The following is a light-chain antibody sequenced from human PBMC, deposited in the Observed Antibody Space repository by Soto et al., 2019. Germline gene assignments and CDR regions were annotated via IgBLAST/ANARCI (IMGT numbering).Light chain of an antibody. CDR1: SSDVGGYNY. Sequence: QSVLTQPRSVSGSPGQSATISCTGTSSDVGGYNYVSWYQQHPGKAPKLMIYDVSKRPSGVPDRFSGSKSGNTASLTISGLQAEDEADYYCCSYAGSYTLVFGTGTKVTAL. V-gene: IGLV2-11*01. CDR3: CSYAGSYTLV. CDR2: DVS. J-gene: IGLJ1*01.